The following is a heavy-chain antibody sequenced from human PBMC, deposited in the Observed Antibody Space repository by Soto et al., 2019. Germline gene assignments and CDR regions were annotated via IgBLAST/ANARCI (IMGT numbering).Heavy chain of an antibody. D-gene: IGHD3-22*01. CDR3: ARSPPLYYYDSSGYYYEP. V-gene: IGHV1-18*01. CDR1: GYTFTSYG. CDR2: ISAYNGNT. Sequence: ASVKVSCKASGYTFTSYGISWVRQAPGQGLEWMGWISAYNGNTNYAQKLQGRVTMTTDTSTSTAYMELRSLRSDDTAVYYCARSPPLYYYDSSGYYYEPWGQGTLVTGLL. J-gene: IGHJ5*02.